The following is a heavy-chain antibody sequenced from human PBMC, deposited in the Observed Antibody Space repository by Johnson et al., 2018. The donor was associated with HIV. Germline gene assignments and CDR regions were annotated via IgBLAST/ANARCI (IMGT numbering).Heavy chain of an antibody. V-gene: IGHV3-30-3*01. CDR2: ISYDGSNK. J-gene: IGHJ3*02. CDR1: GFTFSIHA. Sequence: QVQLVESGGGAVQPGRSLTLSCAASGFTFSIHAMYWVRQAPGKGLEWVAVISYDGSNKYYADSVKGRFTISRDNSKNTLYLQMNSLRAEDTAVYYCAKDLRTTGAFYIWGQGTMVTVSS. D-gene: IGHD1-1*01. CDR3: AKDLRTTGAFYI.